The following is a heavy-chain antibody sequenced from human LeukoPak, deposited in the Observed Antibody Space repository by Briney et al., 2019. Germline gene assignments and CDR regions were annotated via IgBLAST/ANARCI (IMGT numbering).Heavy chain of an antibody. CDR1: GDSISFHF. Sequence: PSETLSLTCSVSGDSISFHFWSCIRQPPGKGLEWIGHTYYGGSTDYNPSLASRVTVSADTSKNQFSLKLSSVTAADTAVYYCATLGRAAGNSFDIWGQGTVVIVSS. V-gene: IGHV4-59*11. J-gene: IGHJ3*02. CDR3: ATLGRAAGNSFDI. CDR2: TYYGGST. D-gene: IGHD1-26*01.